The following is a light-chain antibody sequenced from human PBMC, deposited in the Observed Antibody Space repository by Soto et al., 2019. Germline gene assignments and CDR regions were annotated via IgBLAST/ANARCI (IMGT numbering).Light chain of an antibody. CDR1: SSNIGTGYD. J-gene: IGLJ1*01. Sequence: QSALTQPPSVSGAPGQRVTISCTGSSSNIGTGYDVHWYQQLPGTAPKLLIFGNVNRPSGVPDRFSGSKSGTSASLAITGLQAEDEADYYCQSYDNSLSGYVFXTGTKVTVL. CDR2: GNV. V-gene: IGLV1-40*01. CDR3: QSYDNSLSGYV.